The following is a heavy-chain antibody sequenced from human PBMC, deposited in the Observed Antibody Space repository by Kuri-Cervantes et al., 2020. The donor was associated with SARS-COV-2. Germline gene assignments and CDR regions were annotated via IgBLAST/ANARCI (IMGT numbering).Heavy chain of an antibody. D-gene: IGHD3-22*01. Sequence: GGSLRLSCVASGFTFSSYAMHWVRQAPGKGLEYVSAISSNGGSTYYANSVKGRFTISRDNSKNTLYLQMGSLRAEDMAVYYCAIPMIVVVIVGGSGKPNWSDPWGQGTLVTVSS. V-gene: IGHV3-64*01. CDR2: ISSNGGST. CDR1: GFTFSSYA. CDR3: AIPMIVVVIVGGSGKPNWSDP. J-gene: IGHJ5*02.